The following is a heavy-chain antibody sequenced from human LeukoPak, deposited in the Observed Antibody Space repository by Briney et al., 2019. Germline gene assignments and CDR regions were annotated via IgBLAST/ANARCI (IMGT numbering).Heavy chain of an antibody. CDR1: GFTFSSYA. CDR3: AKDNAPLGIWYYFDY. Sequence: GGSLSLTCPASGFTFSSYAMHGVRQAPCRGRDWVAVILYDGSNKYYAVSVKGRFTISRDNSKNTLYLQMNSLRAEDTAVYYCAKDNAPLGIWYYFDYWGQGNLVTVSS. D-gene: IGHD7-27*01. V-gene: IGHV3-30*04. CDR2: ILYDGSNK. J-gene: IGHJ4*02.